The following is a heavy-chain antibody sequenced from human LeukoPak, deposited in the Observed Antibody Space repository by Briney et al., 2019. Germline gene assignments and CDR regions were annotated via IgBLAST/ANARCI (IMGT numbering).Heavy chain of an antibody. CDR1: GGTFSSYA. CDR2: IIPIFGTA. D-gene: IGHD3-10*01. Sequence: GASVKVSCKASGGTFSSYAISWVRQAPGQGLEWMGGIIPIFGTANYAQKFQGRVTITADGSTSTAYMELSSLRSEDTAVYYCARGRRFGELPPDNYYYYMDVWGKGTTVTVSS. V-gene: IGHV1-69*13. J-gene: IGHJ6*03. CDR3: ARGRRFGELPPDNYYYYMDV.